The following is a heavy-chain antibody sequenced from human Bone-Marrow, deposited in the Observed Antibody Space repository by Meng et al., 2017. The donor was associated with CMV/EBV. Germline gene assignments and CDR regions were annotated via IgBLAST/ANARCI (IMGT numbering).Heavy chain of an antibody. V-gene: IGHV3-21*01. D-gene: IGHD3-9*01. CDR3: ARDILTGDFDY. J-gene: IGHJ4*02. CDR1: GFTFSSYS. CDR2: ISSSSSYI. Sequence: ETLSLTCAASGFTFSSYSMNWVRQAPGKGLEWVSSISSSSSYIYYADSVKGRFTISRDNAKNSLYLQMNSLRAEDTAVYYCARDILTGDFDYWVQGTLVTVSS.